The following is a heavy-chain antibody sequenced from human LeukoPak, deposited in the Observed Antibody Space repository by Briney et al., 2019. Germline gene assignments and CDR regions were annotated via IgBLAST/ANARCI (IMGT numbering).Heavy chain of an antibody. CDR1: GFTFNNFG. J-gene: IGHJ6*02. Sequence: PGRSLRLSCAASGFTFNNFGMHWVRQAPGKGLEWVAVILYDGSNKYYADSVKGRFTISRDNSKNTLYLQMNSLRAEDTAVYYCAKDIYSSSWPYYYYYGMDVWGQGTTVTVSS. CDR3: AKDIYSSSWPYYYYYGMDV. V-gene: IGHV3-30*18. CDR2: ILYDGSNK. D-gene: IGHD6-13*01.